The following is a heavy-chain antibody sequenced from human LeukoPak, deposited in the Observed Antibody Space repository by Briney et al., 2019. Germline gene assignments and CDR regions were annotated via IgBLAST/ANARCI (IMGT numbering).Heavy chain of an antibody. CDR3: ARAMDSSSWCALPAYFQH. J-gene: IGHJ1*01. D-gene: IGHD6-13*01. CDR1: GFTFSSYA. Sequence: GGSLRLSCAASGFTFSSYAMSWVRQAPGKGLEWVANIKQDGSEKYYVDSVKGRFTISRDNAKNSLYLQMNSLRAEDTAVYYCARAMDSSSWCALPAYFQHWGQGTLVTVSS. CDR2: IKQDGSEK. V-gene: IGHV3-7*01.